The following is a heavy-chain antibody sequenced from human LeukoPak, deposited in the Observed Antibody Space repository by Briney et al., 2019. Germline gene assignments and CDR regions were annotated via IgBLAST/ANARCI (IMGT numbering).Heavy chain of an antibody. CDR3: ARGRSSRDFWSGYSHHWFDP. CDR2: INHSGSS. V-gene: IGHV4-39*07. D-gene: IGHD3-3*01. CDR1: GGSVSSGSYY. Sequence: SETLSLTCTVSGGSVSSGSYYWSWIRQSPGKGLEWIGEINHSGSSNYSPSLKSRVTFSVDTSKGQVSLNLNSVTAADTAVYYCARGRSSRDFWSGYSHHWFDPWGQGTLVTVSS. J-gene: IGHJ5*02.